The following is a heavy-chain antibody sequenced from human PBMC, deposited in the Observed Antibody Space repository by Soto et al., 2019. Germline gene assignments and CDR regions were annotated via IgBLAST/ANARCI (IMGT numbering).Heavy chain of an antibody. CDR2: IDPSDSYT. CDR1: GYSFTSYW. V-gene: IGHV5-10-1*01. Sequence: PGDSLKISCKGSGYSFTSYWISWVRRMPGKGLEWMGRIDPSDSYTNYSPSFQGHVTISADKSISTAYLQWSSLKASDTAMYYCARQSELTGTSYNWFDPWGQGTLVTVS. D-gene: IGHD1-20*01. J-gene: IGHJ5*02. CDR3: ARQSELTGTSYNWFDP.